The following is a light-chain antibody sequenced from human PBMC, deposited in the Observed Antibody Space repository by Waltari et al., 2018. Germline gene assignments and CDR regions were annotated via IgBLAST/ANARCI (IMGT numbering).Light chain of an antibody. CDR3: SSFTTGSTGL. J-gene: IGLJ2*01. V-gene: IGLV2-14*03. Sequence: WYQQHPGRAPRLIIRNVSERPSGVSHRFSGSKSGNTASLTISSLRSEDESLYFCSSFTTGSTGLFGGGTKLTVL. CDR2: NVS.